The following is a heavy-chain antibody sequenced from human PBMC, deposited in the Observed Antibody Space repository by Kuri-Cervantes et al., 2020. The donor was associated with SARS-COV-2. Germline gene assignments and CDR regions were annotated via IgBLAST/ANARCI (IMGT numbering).Heavy chain of an antibody. CDR1: GFTFSSYG. J-gene: IGHJ3*02. V-gene: IGHV3-30*03. Sequence: GGSLRLSCAASGFTFSSYGMHWVRQAPGKGLEWVAVISYDGSNKYYADSVKGRFTISRDNSKNTLYLQMNSLRAEDTAVYYCARDREWELLHAGAFDIWGQGTMVTVSS. CDR2: ISYDGSNK. D-gene: IGHD1-26*01. CDR3: ARDREWELLHAGAFDI.